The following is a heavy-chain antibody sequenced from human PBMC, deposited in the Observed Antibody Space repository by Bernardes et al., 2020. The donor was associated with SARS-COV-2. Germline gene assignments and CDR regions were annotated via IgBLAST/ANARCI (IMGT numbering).Heavy chain of an antibody. CDR1: GFTFNSYA. V-gene: IGHV3-23*01. J-gene: IGHJ6*02. D-gene: IGHD6-13*01. CDR3: ATAPTLRSSPPGGYYYYYGMDV. Sequence: GGSLRLSCAASGFTFNSYAMSWVRQAPGKGLEWVSAISGSGGTTYYADSVKGRFTNSRDNSKNTLYLQMNSLRAEDTAVYYCATAPTLRSSPPGGYYYYYGMDVWGQGTTVTVSS. CDR2: ISGSGGTT.